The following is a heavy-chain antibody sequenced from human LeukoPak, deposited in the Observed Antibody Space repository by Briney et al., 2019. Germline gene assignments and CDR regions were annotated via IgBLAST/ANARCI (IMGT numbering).Heavy chain of an antibody. V-gene: IGHV3-21*01. CDR1: GFTFSSYS. Sequence: GGSLRLPCAASGFTFSSYSMNWVRQAPGKGLEWVSTVTSSSIYIYYADSVKGRFTISRDNAKNSLYLQMNSLRAEDTAVYYCARDYYDSSGIDLWGRGTLVTVSS. CDR3: ARDYYDSSGIDL. D-gene: IGHD3-22*01. J-gene: IGHJ2*01. CDR2: VTSSSIYI.